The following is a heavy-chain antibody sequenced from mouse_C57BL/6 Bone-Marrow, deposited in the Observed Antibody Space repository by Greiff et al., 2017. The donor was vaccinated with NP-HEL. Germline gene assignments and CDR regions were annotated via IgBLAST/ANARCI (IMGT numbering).Heavy chain of an antibody. CDR1: GYTFTSYW. V-gene: IGHV1-74*01. CDR2: IHPSDSDT. D-gene: IGHD2-3*01. J-gene: IGHJ3*01. Sequence: VQLQQPGAELVKPGASVKVSCKASGYTFTSYWMHWVKQRPGQGLEWIGRIHPSDSDTNYNQKFKGKATLTVDKSSSTAYMQLSSLTSEDSAVYYCHIDDGYYENAWFAYWGQGTLVTVSA. CDR3: HIDDGYYENAWFAY.